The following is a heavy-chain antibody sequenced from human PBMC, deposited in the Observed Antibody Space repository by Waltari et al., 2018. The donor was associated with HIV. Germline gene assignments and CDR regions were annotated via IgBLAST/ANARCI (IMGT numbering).Heavy chain of an antibody. J-gene: IGHJ5*02. CDR1: GFNMGDFA. CDR2: IRTLLYDETV. D-gene: IGHD3-10*02. CDR3: ARAMTTMSSLDA. Sequence: DVRLVESGGHLVQPGRSLRVSCTVSGFNMGDFAMHWVRPAPGKALEWIGVIRTLLYDETVHYGDFVKGRFSISREDSRNITFLHIGDLGTDDTGIYYCARAMTTMSSLDAWGQGTLVTVSS. V-gene: IGHV3-49*04.